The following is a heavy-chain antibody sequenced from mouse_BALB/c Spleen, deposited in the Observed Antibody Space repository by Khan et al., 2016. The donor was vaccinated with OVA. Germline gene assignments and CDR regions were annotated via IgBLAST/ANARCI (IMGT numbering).Heavy chain of an antibody. CDR1: GYSITSNYA. CDR3: ARGNYYGYYFDY. Sequence: EVQLQESGPGLVKPSQSLSLTCTVTGYSITSNYAWNWIRQFPGNKLEWMGYISYSDSTSYNPPLKSRISITRDTSQNQFFLQLNSVTTEDTATYYCARGNYYGYYFDYWGQGTTLTVSS. V-gene: IGHV3-2*02. J-gene: IGHJ2*01. CDR2: ISYSDST. D-gene: IGHD1-1*01.